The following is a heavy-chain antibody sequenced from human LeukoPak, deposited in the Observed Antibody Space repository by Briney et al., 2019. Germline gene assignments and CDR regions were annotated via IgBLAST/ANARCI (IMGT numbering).Heavy chain of an antibody. J-gene: IGHJ4*02. CDR2: ISGGGGST. D-gene: IGHD3-22*01. CDR1: GFTCSSYA. Sequence: GGYLRRYGAASGFTCSSYAMSWVRQAPGKGLEWVSAISGGGGSTHYADSVKGRFTISIDNSKNTLYLQMSSLRAGDTAVYYCAKSSYYDSSGYYREYYFDYWGQGTLVTVSS. V-gene: IGHV3-23*01. CDR3: AKSSYYDSSGYYREYYFDY.